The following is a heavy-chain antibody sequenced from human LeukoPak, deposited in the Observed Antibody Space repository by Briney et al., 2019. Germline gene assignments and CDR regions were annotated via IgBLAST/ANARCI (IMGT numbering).Heavy chain of an antibody. CDR2: IGYDGSNK. V-gene: IGHV3-30*02. CDR3: AKDSYYYYIDV. J-gene: IGHJ6*03. CDR1: GFTFRSYG. Sequence: SGGSLRLSCAASGFTFRSYGMHWVRQAPGKGLEWVTFIGYDGSNKYYTDSVKGRFTISRDNSKTTLYLQMNSLRTEDTAVYYCAKDSYYYYIDVWGKGTTVTVSS.